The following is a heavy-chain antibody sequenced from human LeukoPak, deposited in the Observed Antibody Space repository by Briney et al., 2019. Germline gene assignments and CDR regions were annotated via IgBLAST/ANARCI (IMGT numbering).Heavy chain of an antibody. CDR3: ARRHSSSWGGYYYYYMDV. CDR2: INHSGST. Sequence: PSGTLSLTCAVYGGSFSGYYWSWIRQPPGKGLEWIGEINHSGSTNYNPSLKSRVTISVDTSKNQFSLKLSSVTAADTAVYYCARRHSSSWGGYYYYYMDVWGKGTTVTISS. V-gene: IGHV4-34*01. CDR1: GGSFSGYY. J-gene: IGHJ6*03. D-gene: IGHD6-13*01.